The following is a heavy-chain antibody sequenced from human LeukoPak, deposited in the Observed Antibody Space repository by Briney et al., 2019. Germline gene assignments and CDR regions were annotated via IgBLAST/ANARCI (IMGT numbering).Heavy chain of an antibody. D-gene: IGHD2-15*01. J-gene: IGHJ4*02. CDR2: MYYSGST. Sequence: SETLSLTCTVSGGSISSSSYYWGWIRQPPGKGLEWIGSMYYSGSTYYNPSLKSRITISVDTSKNQFSLKLSSVTAADTAVYYCAGQCSGGTFGFDYWGQGTLVTVSS. CDR3: AGQCSGGTFGFDY. V-gene: IGHV4-39*01. CDR1: GGSISSSSYY.